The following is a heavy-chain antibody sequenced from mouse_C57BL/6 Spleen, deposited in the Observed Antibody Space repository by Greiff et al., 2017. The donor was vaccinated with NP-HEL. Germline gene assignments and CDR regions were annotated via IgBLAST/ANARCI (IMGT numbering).Heavy chain of an antibody. V-gene: IGHV1-18*01. CDR3: ARVYYYGPYWYFDV. CDR1: GYTFTDYN. CDR2: INPNNGGT. Sequence: VQLQQSGPELVKPGASVKIPCKASGYTFTDYNMDWVKQSHGKSLEWIGDINPNNGGTIYNQKFKGKATLTVDKSSSTAYMELRSLTSEDTAVYYCARVYYYGPYWYFDVWGTGTTVTVSS. D-gene: IGHD1-1*01. J-gene: IGHJ1*03.